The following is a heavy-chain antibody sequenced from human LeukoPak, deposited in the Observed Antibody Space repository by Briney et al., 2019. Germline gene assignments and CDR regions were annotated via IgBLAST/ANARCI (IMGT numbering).Heavy chain of an antibody. CDR3: AREGAGATGAFDI. D-gene: IGHD3-16*01. J-gene: IGHJ3*02. V-gene: IGHV4-34*01. CDR2: INHSGST. Sequence: PSETLSLTCAVYGGSFSGYYWSWIRQPPGKGLEWIGEINHSGSTNYNPSLKSRVTISVDTSKNQFSLKLSSVTAADTAVYYCAREGAGATGAFDIWGQGTMVTVSS. CDR1: GGSFSGYY.